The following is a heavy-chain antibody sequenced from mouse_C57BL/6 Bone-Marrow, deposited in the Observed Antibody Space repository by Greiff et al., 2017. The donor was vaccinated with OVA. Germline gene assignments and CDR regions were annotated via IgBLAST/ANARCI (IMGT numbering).Heavy chain of an antibody. D-gene: IGHD1-3*01. CDR1: GYTFPNSW. Sequence: QVPLKQSGSELVRPGTSVKMSCKASGYTFPNSWIGWAKQRPGHGLEWIGDIYPGGGYTNYNEKFKGKATLTADKSSSTAYMQFSSLTSEDSAIYYCARSYIWYFDVWGTGTTVTVSS. CDR3: ARSYIWYFDV. CDR2: IYPGGGYT. V-gene: IGHV1-63*01. J-gene: IGHJ1*03.